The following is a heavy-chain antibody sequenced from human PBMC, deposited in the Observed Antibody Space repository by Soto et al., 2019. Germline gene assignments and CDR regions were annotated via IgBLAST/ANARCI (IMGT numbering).Heavy chain of an antibody. D-gene: IGHD1-1*01. CDR3: AKDRYFRPYNFDY. CDR2: ISGSGGST. J-gene: IGHJ4*02. Sequence: EVQLLESGGGLVQPGGSLRLSCAASGFTFSSYAMSWVRQAPGKGLEWVSAISGSGGSTYYADSVRGRFTISRDNSKNTLYLQMNSLRAEDTAVYYCAKDRYFRPYNFDYWGQGTLVTVSS. V-gene: IGHV3-23*01. CDR1: GFTFSSYA.